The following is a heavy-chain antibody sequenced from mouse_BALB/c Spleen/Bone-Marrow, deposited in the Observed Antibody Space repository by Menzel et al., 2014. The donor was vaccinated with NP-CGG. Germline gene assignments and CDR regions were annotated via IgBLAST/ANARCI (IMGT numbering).Heavy chain of an antibody. Sequence: QVQLQQSGAELVKPGAPVKLSCKASGYTFTSYWMNWVKQRPGRGLEWIGRIDPSDSETHCNQKFKDKATLTVDKSSSTACIQLSSLTSEDSAVYYCARALGDGYYYAMDYWGQGTSVTVSS. D-gene: IGHD2-3*01. CDR2: IDPSDSET. CDR1: GYTFTSYW. V-gene: IGHV1-69*02. CDR3: ARALGDGYYYAMDY. J-gene: IGHJ4*01.